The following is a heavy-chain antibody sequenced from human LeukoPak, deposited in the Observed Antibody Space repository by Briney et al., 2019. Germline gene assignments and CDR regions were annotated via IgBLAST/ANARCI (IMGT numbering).Heavy chain of an antibody. Sequence: GGSLRLSCAASGFTFSNYAMPWVRQAPGKGLEWVSTISGSGDSTYYSDSVKGRFTISRDNSENTLHLQLNSLRAEDTAVYYCAKGGWGTVLDYWGQGTLVTVSP. CDR1: GFTFSNYA. CDR2: ISGSGDST. CDR3: AKGGWGTVLDY. D-gene: IGHD3-16*01. J-gene: IGHJ4*02. V-gene: IGHV3-23*01.